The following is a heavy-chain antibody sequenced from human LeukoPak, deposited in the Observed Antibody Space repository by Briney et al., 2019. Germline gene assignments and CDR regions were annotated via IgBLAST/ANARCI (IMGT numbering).Heavy chain of an antibody. CDR3: ASSDYGDYTLRWQPNCGMDV. CDR1: GFTFSSHS. Sequence: GGSLRLSFAASGFTFSSHSMNWVRQAPGKGLEWVGSISSSRSYIYYVDSVKGRFTISRDNAKNSLYLQMNSLRAEDTAVYYCASSDYGDYTLRWQPNCGMDVWGQGTTVTVSS. CDR2: ISSSRSYI. D-gene: IGHD4-17*01. V-gene: IGHV3-21*01. J-gene: IGHJ6*02.